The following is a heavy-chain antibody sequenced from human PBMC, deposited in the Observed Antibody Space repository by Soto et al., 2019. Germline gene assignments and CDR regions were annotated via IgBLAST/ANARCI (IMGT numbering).Heavy chain of an antibody. CDR2: ISGSGGST. D-gene: IGHD3-22*01. J-gene: IGHJ6*02. CDR3: AKPYDSSGYYFTGGYYYGMDV. V-gene: IGHV3-23*01. CDR1: GFTFSSYA. Sequence: PGGSLRLSCAASGFTFSSYAMSWVRQAPGKGLEWVSAISGSGGSTYYADSVKGRFTISRDNSKNTLYLQMNSLRAEDTAVYYCAKPYDSSGYYFTGGYYYGMDVWGQGTTVTVSS.